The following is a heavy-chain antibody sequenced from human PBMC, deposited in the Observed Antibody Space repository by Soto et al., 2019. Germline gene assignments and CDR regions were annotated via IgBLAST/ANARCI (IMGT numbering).Heavy chain of an antibody. CDR3: AHRIPYYFDSSGFYADAFEI. CDR1: GFSLKTGGAG. V-gene: IGHV2-5*02. CDR2: IYWDDDK. D-gene: IGHD3-22*01. J-gene: IGHJ3*02. Sequence: QITLKESGPTLVKPTQTLTLTCTFSGFSLKTGGAGVGWIRQPPGKALEWLVIIYWDDDKRYSPSLKSRLTVTKDTSKNQVVLTMTNMDPADTATYYCAHRIPYYFDSSGFYADAFEIWGQGTKVTVSS.